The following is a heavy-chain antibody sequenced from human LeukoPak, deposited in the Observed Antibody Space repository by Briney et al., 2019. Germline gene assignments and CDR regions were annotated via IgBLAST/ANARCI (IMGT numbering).Heavy chain of an antibody. CDR2: INPSGGTT. D-gene: IGHD3-10*01. V-gene: IGHV1-46*01. Sequence: ASVKVSCKASGYTFTNYSMHWVRQAPGQGLEWMGIINPSGGTTSYAQKFQGRVSMTRDTSTSTVYMELSSLGSEDTAVYYCARTYYYGSGSYSEGAFNIWGQGTMVTVSS. CDR3: ARTYYYGSGSYSEGAFNI. CDR1: GYTFTNYS. J-gene: IGHJ3*02.